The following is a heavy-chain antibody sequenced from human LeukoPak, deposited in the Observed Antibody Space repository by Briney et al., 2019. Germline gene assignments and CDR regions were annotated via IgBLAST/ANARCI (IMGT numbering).Heavy chain of an antibody. V-gene: IGHV3-23*01. J-gene: IGHJ4*02. CDR3: ARDLSRITFGGVIEDY. CDR2: ISGSGGST. D-gene: IGHD3-16*02. CDR1: GFTFSSYG. Sequence: PGGSLRLSCAASGFTFSSYGMSWVRQAPGKGLEWVSAISGSGGSTYYADSVKGRFTISRDNSKNTLYLQMNSLRAEDTAVYYCARDLSRITFGGVIEDYWGQGTLVTVSS.